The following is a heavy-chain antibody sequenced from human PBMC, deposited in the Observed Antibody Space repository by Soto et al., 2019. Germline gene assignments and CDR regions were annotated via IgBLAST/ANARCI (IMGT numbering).Heavy chain of an antibody. J-gene: IGHJ6*03. D-gene: IGHD3-3*01. V-gene: IGHV1-18*01. CDR3: ARDYDFWSGYYGGGYYYYMDV. CDR1: GYTFTSYG. Sequence: ASVKVSCKASGYTFTSYGISWVRQAPGQGLEWMGWISAYNGNTNYAQKLQGRVTMTTDTSTSTAYMELSSPRSEDTAVYYCARDYDFWSGYYGGGYYYYMDVWGKGTTVTVSS. CDR2: ISAYNGNT.